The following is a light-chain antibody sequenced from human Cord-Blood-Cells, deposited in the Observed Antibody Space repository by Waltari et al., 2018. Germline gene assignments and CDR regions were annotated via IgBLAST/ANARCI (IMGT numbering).Light chain of an antibody. CDR1: KLGDQY. CDR2: QDS. V-gene: IGLV3-1*01. Sequence: SYELTQPPSVSVPPGQTASITCSGDKLGDQYACWYQQKPGQSPVLVIYQDSKRPSGIPERFSGSNSGNTATLTISGTQAMDEADYYCQAWDSSTVVFGGGTKLTVL. CDR3: QAWDSSTVV. J-gene: IGLJ2*01.